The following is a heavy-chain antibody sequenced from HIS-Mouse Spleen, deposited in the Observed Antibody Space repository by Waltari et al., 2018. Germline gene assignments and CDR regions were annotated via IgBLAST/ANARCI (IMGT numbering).Heavy chain of an antibody. V-gene: IGHV4-34*01. CDR3: ARANGYCSSTSCYTNAGGMDV. CDR1: GRSFSGYY. J-gene: IGHJ6*02. D-gene: IGHD2-2*02. Sequence: QVQLQQWGAGLLKPSETLSLTCAAYGRSFSGYYWSWISQPPRKGLGWIGEINHSGSTTHNPSLRSRVTIEVDTSKNQFSLRRGLVTAAETAVYYCARANGYCSSTSCYTNAGGMDVWGQGTTVTVSS. CDR2: INHSGST.